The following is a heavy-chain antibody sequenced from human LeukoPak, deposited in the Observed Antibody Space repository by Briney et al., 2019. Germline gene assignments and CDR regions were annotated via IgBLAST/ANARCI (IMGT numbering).Heavy chain of an antibody. Sequence: GRSLRLSCAASGFTFSGSAMHWVRQASGKGLEWVGRIRSKANSYATAYAASVKGRFTISRDDSKNTAYLQMNSLKTEDTAVYYCTRVGIRAYYYYYGMDVWGQGTTVTVSS. D-gene: IGHD1-26*01. V-gene: IGHV3-73*01. CDR3: TRVGIRAYYYYYGMDV. CDR1: GFTFSGSA. CDR2: IRSKANSYAT. J-gene: IGHJ6*02.